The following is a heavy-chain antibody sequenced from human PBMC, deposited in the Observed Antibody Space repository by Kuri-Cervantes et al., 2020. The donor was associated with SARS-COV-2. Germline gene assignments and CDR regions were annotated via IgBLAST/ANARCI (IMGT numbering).Heavy chain of an antibody. CDR2: INHTGGT. Sequence: SETLSLTCAVYGGSFNNYYWSWIRQPPGKGLEWIGEINHTGGTNHNPSLKSRVIISADTSKNQFSLKMRSVTAADTAVYYCARGLVAVAPSPVLGLGPHYYSYHVDVWGHGTTVTVSS. V-gene: IGHV4-34*01. CDR3: ARGLVAVAPSPVLGLGPHYYSYHVDV. D-gene: IGHD3-16*01. J-gene: IGHJ6*02. CDR1: GGSFNNYY.